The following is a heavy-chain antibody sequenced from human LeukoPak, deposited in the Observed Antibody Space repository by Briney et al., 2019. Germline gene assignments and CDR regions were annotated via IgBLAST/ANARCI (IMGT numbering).Heavy chain of an antibody. Sequence: GASVKVSCKVSGYTFTGYYIHWVRQAPGQGLEWMGGIIPIFGTANYAQKFQGRVTITTDESTSTAYMELSSLRSEDTAVYYCARDRYSSSWYFDYWGQGTLVTVSS. CDR1: GYTFTGYY. CDR3: ARDRYSSSWYFDY. V-gene: IGHV1-69*05. CDR2: IIPIFGTA. D-gene: IGHD6-13*01. J-gene: IGHJ4*02.